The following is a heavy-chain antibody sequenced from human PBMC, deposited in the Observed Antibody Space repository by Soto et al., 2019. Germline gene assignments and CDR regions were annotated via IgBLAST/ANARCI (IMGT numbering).Heavy chain of an antibody. CDR1: GATFSSYA. V-gene: IGHV1-69*13. J-gene: IGHJ1*01. CDR2: IIPIFGTA. CDR3: ARGNRLRWNSVIEYLQH. Sequence: GTAVKVSCKASGATFSSYAISWVRQAPGQGLEWMGGIIPIFGTANYAQKFQGRVTINADESTSTAYMELSSLRSEDKAVYYCARGNRLRWNSVIEYLQHWGQGTLVTVSS. D-gene: IGHD4-17*01.